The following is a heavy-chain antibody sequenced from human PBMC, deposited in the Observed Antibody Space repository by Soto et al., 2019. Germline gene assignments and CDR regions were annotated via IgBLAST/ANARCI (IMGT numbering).Heavy chain of an antibody. CDR3: ARADRGYAYFFAQ. CDR2: IQEDGSDK. J-gene: IGHJ4*02. D-gene: IGHD5-18*01. Sequence: PGGSLRLSCAASGFTFSDYYMSWVRQAPGKGLEWVANIQEDGSDKYYVDSVKGRFTISRDNAKNSLYLQMNSLRAEDTAVYYCARADRGYAYFFAQWGQGTLVTVSS. V-gene: IGHV3-7*04. CDR1: GFTFSDYY.